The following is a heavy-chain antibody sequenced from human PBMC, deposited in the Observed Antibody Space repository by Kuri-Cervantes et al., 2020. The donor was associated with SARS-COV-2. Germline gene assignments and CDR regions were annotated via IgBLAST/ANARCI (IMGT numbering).Heavy chain of an antibody. Sequence: GGSLRLSCAASGFPFSSYWMHWVRQAPGKGLVWVSRINSDGSSTSYADSVKGRFTISRDNAKNTLYLQMNSLRAEDTAVYYCARGPLYSSSWYDWFDPWGQGTLVTVSS. CDR2: INSDGSST. CDR3: ARGPLYSSSWYDWFDP. V-gene: IGHV3-74*01. J-gene: IGHJ5*02. D-gene: IGHD6-13*01. CDR1: GFPFSSYW.